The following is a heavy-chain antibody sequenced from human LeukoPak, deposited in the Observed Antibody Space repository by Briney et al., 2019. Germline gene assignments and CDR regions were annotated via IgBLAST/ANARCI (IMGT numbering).Heavy chain of an antibody. D-gene: IGHD4-11*01. CDR1: GGSVSSGSYY. J-gene: IGHJ6*02. Sequence: SETLSLTCTVSGGSVSSGSYYWSWIRQPPGKGLEWIGFIYYSGSTNYNPSLKSRVTISVDTSKNQFSLKLTSVTAADTAVYYCARDHSNYEYYYYGIDVWGQGTTVTASS. V-gene: IGHV4-61*01. CDR3: ARDHSNYEYYYYGIDV. CDR2: IYYSGST.